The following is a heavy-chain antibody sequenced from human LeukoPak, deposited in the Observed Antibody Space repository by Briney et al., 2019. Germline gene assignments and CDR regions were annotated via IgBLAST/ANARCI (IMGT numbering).Heavy chain of an antibody. Sequence: PGGSLRLSCAASGFTFSSFWMTWVRQAPGKGLEWVANIKQDGSEKYYVDSVRGRFTISRDNAKNSLYLQMNSLRAEDTAVYYCARESATVTNGYYYYYMDVWGKGTTVTVSS. CDR3: ARESATVTNGYYYYYMDV. CDR1: GFTFSSFW. J-gene: IGHJ6*03. D-gene: IGHD4-11*01. V-gene: IGHV3-7*01. CDR2: IKQDGSEK.